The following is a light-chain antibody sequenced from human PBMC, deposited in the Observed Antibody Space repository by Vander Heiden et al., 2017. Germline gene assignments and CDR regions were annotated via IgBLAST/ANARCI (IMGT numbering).Light chain of an antibody. CDR1: SSNIGSNT. CDR2: SNN. Sequence: QSVLTQPPSASGPPGQRVTISCSGRSSNIGSNTVNWYQQRPGTAPKLLIYSNNQRPSGVPDRFSGSKSGTSASLAISGLQAEDEADYYCAAGDDSRNGWVFGGGTKLTVL. V-gene: IGLV1-44*01. CDR3: AAGDDSRNGWV. J-gene: IGLJ3*02.